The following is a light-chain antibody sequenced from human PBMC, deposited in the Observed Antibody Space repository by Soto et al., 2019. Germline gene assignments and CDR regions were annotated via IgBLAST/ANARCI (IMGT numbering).Light chain of an antibody. J-gene: IGKJ2*01. Sequence: IGLMQSPGTLSLSPGERATLSCRASQTMTRAYVAGYQQKPGQAPRLLIYAASYRATGISDQFSGRGSGADISLTISRLDPDDCAVYYCPHYYSSPQPVGQGTKVDIK. CDR2: AAS. CDR3: PHYYSSPQP. V-gene: IGKV3-20*01. CDR1: QTMTRAY.